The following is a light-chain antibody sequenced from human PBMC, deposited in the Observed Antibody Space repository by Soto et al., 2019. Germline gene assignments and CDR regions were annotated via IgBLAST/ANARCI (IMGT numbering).Light chain of an antibody. J-gene: IGLJ2*01. CDR3: SSYTSSSTPV. CDR1: SSDVGGYDY. Sequence: QSALTQPASVSGSPGQSITISCTGTSSDVGGYDYVSWHQQHPGKAPKLMFYDVSNRPSGVSNRFSGSKSGNTASLTISGLQAEDEADYYCSSYTSSSTPVFGGGTKLTVL. CDR2: DVS. V-gene: IGLV2-14*01.